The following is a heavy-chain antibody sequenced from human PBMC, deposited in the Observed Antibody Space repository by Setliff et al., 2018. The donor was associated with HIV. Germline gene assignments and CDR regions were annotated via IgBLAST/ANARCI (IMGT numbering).Heavy chain of an antibody. V-gene: IGHV3-7*03. CDR2: INLDGSGT. CDR3: VSTPGVFYFNF. J-gene: IGHJ4*02. D-gene: IGHD2-15*01. CDR1: GFTFINYY. Sequence: VGSLSLSCAASGFTFINYYMAWVRQRPGKGLEWVANINLDGSGTHYVDSVKGRFTISRDNAKNSLYLRLNSLRVDDTAVYYCVSTPGVFYFNFWGQGTPVTVSS.